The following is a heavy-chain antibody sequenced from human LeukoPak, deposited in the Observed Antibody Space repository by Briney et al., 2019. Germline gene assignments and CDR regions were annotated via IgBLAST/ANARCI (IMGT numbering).Heavy chain of an antibody. D-gene: IGHD1-26*01. V-gene: IGHV1-46*01. CDR2: INPSGGST. CDR3: ARAGRSYDFDY. CDR1: GYPFTIYY. J-gene: IGHJ4*02. Sequence: ASVQVSCNASGYPFTIYYMHWVRQAPGQGLEWMGIINPSGGSTSYAQKFQGRVTMTRDTSTSTVYMELSSLRSEDTAVYYCARAGRSYDFDYWGQGTLVTVSS.